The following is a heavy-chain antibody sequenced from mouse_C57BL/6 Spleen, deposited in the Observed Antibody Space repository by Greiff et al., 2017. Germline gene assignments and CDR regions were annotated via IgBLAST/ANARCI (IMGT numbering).Heavy chain of an antibody. CDR1: GYTFTSYW. CDR3: AGWAGITTVVDAMDY. CDR2: INPSNGGT. V-gene: IGHV1-53*01. J-gene: IGHJ4*01. Sequence: QVQLQQPGTELVKPGASVKLSCKASGYTFTSYWMHWVKQRPGQGLEWIGNINPSNGGTNYNEKFKSKATLTVDKSSSTAYMQLSSLTSEDSAVYYCAGWAGITTVVDAMDYWGQGTSVTVSS. D-gene: IGHD1-1*01.